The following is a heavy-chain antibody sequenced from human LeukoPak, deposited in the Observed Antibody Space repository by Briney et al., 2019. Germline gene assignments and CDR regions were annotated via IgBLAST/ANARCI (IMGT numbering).Heavy chain of an antibody. V-gene: IGHV4-30-2*01. CDR1: GGSISSGGYS. CDR2: IYHSGGT. Sequence: PSETLSLTCAVSGGSISSGGYSWSWIRQPPGKGLEWIGYIYHSGGTYYNPSLKSRVTISVDRSKNQFSLKLSSVTAADTAVYYCARDREGFDYWGQGTLVTVSS. J-gene: IGHJ4*02. CDR3: ARDREGFDY.